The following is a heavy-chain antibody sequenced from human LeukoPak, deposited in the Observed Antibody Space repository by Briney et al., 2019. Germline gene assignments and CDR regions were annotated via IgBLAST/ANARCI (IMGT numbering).Heavy chain of an antibody. V-gene: IGHV1-18*01. D-gene: IGHD6-13*01. CDR2: ISAYNGNT. J-gene: IGHJ4*02. CDR3: ARAFRIAAAGTKDY. Sequence: ASVKVSCKASGYTFTSYGIGWVRQAPGQGLEWMGWISAYNGNTNYAQKLQGRVTMTTDTSTSTAYMELRSLRSDDTAVYYCARAFRIAAAGTKDYWGQGTLVTVSS. CDR1: GYTFTSYG.